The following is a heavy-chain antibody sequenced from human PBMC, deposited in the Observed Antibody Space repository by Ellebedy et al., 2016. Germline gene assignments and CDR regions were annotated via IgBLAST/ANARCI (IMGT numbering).Heavy chain of an antibody. J-gene: IGHJ2*01. D-gene: IGHD2-2*01. CDR2: FDPEDGET. CDR3: ARVGVPAARNWYFDL. Sequence: ASVKVSXXVSGYTLTELSMHWVRQAPGKGLEWMGGFDPEDGETIYAQKFQGRVTMTEDTSTDTAYMELSSLRSEDTAVYYCARVGVPAARNWYFDLWGRGTLVTVSS. V-gene: IGHV1-24*01. CDR1: GYTLTELS.